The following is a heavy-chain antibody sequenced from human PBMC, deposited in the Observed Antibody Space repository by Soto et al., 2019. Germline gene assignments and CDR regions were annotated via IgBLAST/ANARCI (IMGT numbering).Heavy chain of an antibody. Sequence: QVQLVQSGAEVKKPGASVKVSCKASGYTFTSYYMHWVRQAPGQGLEWMGRINPSGGSTSYAQKFQGRVTMTRDTAKSTVYMELSSLRSEDTAVYYCARDGAGDAPDYWGQGTLVTVSS. CDR2: INPSGGST. J-gene: IGHJ4*02. CDR1: GYTFTSYY. CDR3: ARDGAGDAPDY. V-gene: IGHV1-46*01. D-gene: IGHD3-16*01.